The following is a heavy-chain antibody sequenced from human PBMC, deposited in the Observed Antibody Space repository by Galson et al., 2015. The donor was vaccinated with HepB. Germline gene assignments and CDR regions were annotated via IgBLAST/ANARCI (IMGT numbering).Heavy chain of an antibody. V-gene: IGHV3-21*01. J-gene: IGHJ4*02. CDR3: VRDPPLGTPFDY. D-gene: IGHD7-27*01. CDR1: GFTFSSYN. CDR2: ISQSSSYI. Sequence: SLRLSCAASGFTFSSYNMNWVRQAPGKGLEWVSSISQSSSYIYYEDSVRGRFTISRDNAQSSLYLQMNSLRAEDTAVYYCVRDPPLGTPFDYWGQGTLVTVSS.